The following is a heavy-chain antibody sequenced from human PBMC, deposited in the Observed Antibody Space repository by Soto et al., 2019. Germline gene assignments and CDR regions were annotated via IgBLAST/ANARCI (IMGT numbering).Heavy chain of an antibody. CDR3: ARVAGDGWSDA. CDR1: GGSIASGGYS. CDR2: VFLNGST. V-gene: IGHV4-30-2*01. J-gene: IGHJ5*02. Sequence: QVRLQESGTGLVNPAQTLSLTCAVSGGSIASGGYSWSWVRQPPGRGLEWIGNVFLNGSTHYGPSLKGRITVSLDRSNDQFSLKLSSVTAADTAVYFCARVAGDGWSDAWGQGILGTVSS.